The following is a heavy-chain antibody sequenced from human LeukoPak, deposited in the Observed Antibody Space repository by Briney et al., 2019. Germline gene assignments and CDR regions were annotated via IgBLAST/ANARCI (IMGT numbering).Heavy chain of an antibody. CDR2: LNPNSGGA. Sequence: GASVKVSCKASGYTFTGYYMHWVRQAPGQGLEWMGWLNPNSGGANYAQKFQGRVTMTRDTSISTADMEVSRLRSCDTAVYYCARERYYYGSWSYWHWFDPWGQGSLVTVSA. CDR1: GYTFTGYY. CDR3: ARERYYYGSWSYWHWFDP. V-gene: IGHV1-2*02. D-gene: IGHD3-10*01. J-gene: IGHJ5*02.